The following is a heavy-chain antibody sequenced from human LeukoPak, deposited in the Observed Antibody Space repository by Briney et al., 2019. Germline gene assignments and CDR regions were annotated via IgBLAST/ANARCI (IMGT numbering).Heavy chain of an antibody. CDR1: GFTFSSHG. J-gene: IGHJ4*02. Sequence: GGSLRLSCAASGFTFSSHGMHWVRQAPGKGLEWVAFIRYDGTNKYYADSVKGRFTISRDNSKNTLYLQMNSLRAEDTAVYYCAKAKDSTNWYFDYWGQGTLVTVSS. D-gene: IGHD2-15*01. V-gene: IGHV3-30*02. CDR2: IRYDGTNK. CDR3: AKAKDSTNWYFDY.